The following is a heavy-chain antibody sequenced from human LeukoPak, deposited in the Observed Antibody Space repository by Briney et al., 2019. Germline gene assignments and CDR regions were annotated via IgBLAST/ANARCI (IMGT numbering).Heavy chain of an antibody. D-gene: IGHD1-26*01. CDR1: GFTFSNYD. CDR2: ISSGGTT. Sequence: PGGSLRLSCATSGFTFSNYDMSWVRQAPGKGLEWVSIISSGGTTYSADSVKGRFTVSRDNSKNTLYPQMESLRAEDTAVYYCSGTKNYYFDYWGQGTLVTVSS. CDR3: SGTKNYYFDY. J-gene: IGHJ4*02. V-gene: IGHV3-23*01.